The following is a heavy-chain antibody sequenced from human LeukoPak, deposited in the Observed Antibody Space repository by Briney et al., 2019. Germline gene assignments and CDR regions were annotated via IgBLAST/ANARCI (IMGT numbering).Heavy chain of an antibody. J-gene: IGHJ6*03. CDR3: ARVLNYYYYMDV. D-gene: IGHD2-8*02. Sequence: SETLSLTCTVSGGSNSSHYWSWIRQPLGKGLEWIGYIYYSGSTNYNPSLKSRVTISVDTSKNQFSLKLSSVTAADTAVYYCARVLNYYYYMDVWGKGTAVTVSS. CDR2: IYYSGST. V-gene: IGHV4-59*11. CDR1: GGSNSSHY.